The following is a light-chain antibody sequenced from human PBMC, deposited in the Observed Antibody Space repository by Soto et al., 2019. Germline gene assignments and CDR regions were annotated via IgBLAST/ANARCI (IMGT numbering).Light chain of an antibody. CDR2: GAS. J-gene: IGKJ5*01. CDR1: QSVSSN. V-gene: IGKV3-15*01. CDR3: QQSYSTPIT. Sequence: EIVMTQSPATLSVSPGERATLSCRASQSVSSNLAWYQQEPGQAPRLLIYGASTRATGIPARFSGSGSGTDFTLTISSLQPEDFATYYCQQSYSTPITFGQGTRLEI.